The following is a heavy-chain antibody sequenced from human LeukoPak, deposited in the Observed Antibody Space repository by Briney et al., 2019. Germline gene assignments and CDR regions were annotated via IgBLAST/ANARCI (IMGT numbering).Heavy chain of an antibody. D-gene: IGHD4-23*01. CDR3: AREGGTVVTPDYFDY. Sequence: PGGSLRLSCVASGFTFSSYAMHWVRQAPGKGLEWVAVISYDGSNKYYADSVKGRFTISRDNSKNTLYLQMNSLRAEDTAVYYCAREGGTVVTPDYFDYWGQGTLVTVSS. CDR2: ISYDGSNK. V-gene: IGHV3-30-3*01. J-gene: IGHJ4*02. CDR1: GFTFSSYA.